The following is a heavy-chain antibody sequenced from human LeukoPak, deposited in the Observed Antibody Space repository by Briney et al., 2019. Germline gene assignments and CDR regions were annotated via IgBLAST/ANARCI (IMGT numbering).Heavy chain of an antibody. Sequence: SEILSLTCTVSGGSISSYYWSWIRQPAGKGLEWIGRIYTSGSTNYNPSLKSRVTMSVDTSKNQFSLKLSSVTAADTAVYYCARVYSSGWRDAFDIWGQGTMVTVSS. V-gene: IGHV4-4*07. D-gene: IGHD6-19*01. CDR2: IYTSGST. CDR3: ARVYSSGWRDAFDI. J-gene: IGHJ3*02. CDR1: GGSISSYY.